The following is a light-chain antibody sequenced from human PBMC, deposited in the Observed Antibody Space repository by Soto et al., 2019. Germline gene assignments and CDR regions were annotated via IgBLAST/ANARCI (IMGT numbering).Light chain of an antibody. J-gene: IGLJ3*02. CDR3: QSYDSSLSGAV. V-gene: IGLV1-40*01. Sequence: QSVLTQPPSVSGAPGQRVTISCTGSSSNIGAGYDVHWYQQLPGTAPKLLIYGNSNRLSGVPDRFSGSKSGTSASLAITGLQAEDEADYSCQSYDSSLSGAVFGGGTQLTVL. CDR1: SSNIGAGYD. CDR2: GNS.